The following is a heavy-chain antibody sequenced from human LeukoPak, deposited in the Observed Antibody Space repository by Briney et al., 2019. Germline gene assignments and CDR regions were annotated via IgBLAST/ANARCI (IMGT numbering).Heavy chain of an antibody. CDR1: GFTFSNAW. Sequence: GGSLRLSCAASGFTFSNAWMSWVRQAPGKGLEWVGRIKSKTDGGTTDYAAPVKGRFTISRDDSKNTLYLQMNSLKTEDTAVYYCAKDRDIVVVVAATGAFDIWGQGTMVTVSS. CDR2: IKSKTDGGTT. CDR3: AKDRDIVVVVAATGAFDI. V-gene: IGHV3-15*01. J-gene: IGHJ3*02. D-gene: IGHD2-15*01.